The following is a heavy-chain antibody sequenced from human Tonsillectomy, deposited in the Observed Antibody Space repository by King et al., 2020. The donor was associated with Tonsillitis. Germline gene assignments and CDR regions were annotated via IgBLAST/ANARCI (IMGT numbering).Heavy chain of an antibody. J-gene: IGHJ6*03. Sequence: QLQESGPGLLKPSGTLSLTCAVSGGSISSRNWWGWVRQPPRKGLEWIGEIYQSGTTHYNPSLKSRVTISVDKSKNQFSLNLTSVTAADTAVCYCSKRPAAVSQYYHMDVWGKGTTVTVSS. V-gene: IGHV4-4*02. D-gene: IGHD2-2*01. CDR2: IYQSGTT. CDR3: SKRPAAVSQYYHMDV. CDR1: GGSISSRNW.